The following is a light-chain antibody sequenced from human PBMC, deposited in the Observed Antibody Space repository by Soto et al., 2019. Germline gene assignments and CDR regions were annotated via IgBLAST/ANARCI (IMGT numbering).Light chain of an antibody. V-gene: IGLV1-44*01. J-gene: IGLJ2*01. Sequence: QSVLTQPPSASGTPGQRVTISCSGSSSNIGSNTVNWYQQLPGTAPKLLIYSNNQRPSGVPDRFSGSKSGTSASLAISGLQSEDEAHYYCAAWDDSLYFPLFGGGTKLTVL. CDR1: SSNIGSNT. CDR2: SNN. CDR3: AAWDDSLYFPL.